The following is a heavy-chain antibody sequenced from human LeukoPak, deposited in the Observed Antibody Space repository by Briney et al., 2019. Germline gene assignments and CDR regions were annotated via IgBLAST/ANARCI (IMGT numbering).Heavy chain of an antibody. CDR3: VKGLAWYFDY. D-gene: IGHD4-11*01. CDR2: IQFDGSAA. Sequence: GESLRLSCAASRFTFSGYGMHWVRQAPGKGLEWITFIQFDGSAAYYADSVQGRFTFSRDNSRNALYLQMSSLRTEDTAVYYCVKGLAWYFDYWGQGALVTVSS. J-gene: IGHJ4*02. V-gene: IGHV3-30*02. CDR1: RFTFSGYG.